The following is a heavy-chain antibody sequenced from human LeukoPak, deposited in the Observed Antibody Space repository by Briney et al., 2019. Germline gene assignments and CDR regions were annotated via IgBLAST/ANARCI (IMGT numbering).Heavy chain of an antibody. J-gene: IGHJ4*02. V-gene: IGHV3-7*01. CDR1: GFTFSSYW. Sequence: GGSLRLSCAASGFTFSSYWMSWVRQAPGKGLEWVANIKQDGSEKYYVDSVKGRFTIPRDNAKNSLYLQMNSLRAEDTAVYYCARDLTHRVDDYVWGSYRFSHYYFDYWGQGTLVTVSS. CDR2: IKQDGSEK. D-gene: IGHD3-16*02. CDR3: ARDLTHRVDDYVWGSYRFSHYYFDY.